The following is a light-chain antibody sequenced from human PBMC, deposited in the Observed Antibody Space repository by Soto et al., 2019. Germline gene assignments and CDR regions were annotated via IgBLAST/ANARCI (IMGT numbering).Light chain of an antibody. CDR3: HQRQSWPIT. CDR1: QAVNTR. V-gene: IGKV3D-11*01. CDR2: LAS. Sequence: EIVLTQSPATLSSFPGDRVTLSCRASQAVNTRLAWYQHKPGQAPRLLIYLASNRAAGVPARFSGSGSGTDFTLTISDVEPEDFAVYYCHQRQSWPITFGQGTRLEI. J-gene: IGKJ5*01.